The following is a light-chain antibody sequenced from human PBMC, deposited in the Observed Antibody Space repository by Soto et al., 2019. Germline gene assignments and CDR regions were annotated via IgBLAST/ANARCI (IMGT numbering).Light chain of an antibody. Sequence: EVVMTQSPATLSVSPGERVTLSCTASQSVSGNLAWYQQKPGQAPRLLIHGASTRATDIPARFSGSGSGTEFTLTITSLQSEDFAVYYCQQYNNWPPSWTFGQGTKVDIK. CDR2: GAS. CDR3: QQYNNWPPSWT. CDR1: QSVSGN. J-gene: IGKJ1*01. V-gene: IGKV3-15*01.